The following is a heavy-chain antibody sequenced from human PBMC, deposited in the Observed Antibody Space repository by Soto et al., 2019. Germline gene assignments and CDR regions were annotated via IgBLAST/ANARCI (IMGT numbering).Heavy chain of an antibody. D-gene: IGHD3-9*01. CDR1: GFSLNTRGVG. Sequence: QITLKESGPTLVKPTQTLTLTCTFSGFSLNTRGVGVGWIRQPPGKALEWLALISWDGEKRYSPSLKSRLTITKDTSENQGVLTMTNMDPVDTATYYCAHRRGHLLTGHYYFDYWGQGTLVTVSS. V-gene: IGHV2-5*02. CDR3: AHRRGHLLTGHYYFDY. J-gene: IGHJ4*02. CDR2: ISWDGEK.